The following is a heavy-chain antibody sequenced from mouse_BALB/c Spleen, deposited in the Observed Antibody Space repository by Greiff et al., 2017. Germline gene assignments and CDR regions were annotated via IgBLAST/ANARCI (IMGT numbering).Heavy chain of an antibody. V-gene: IGHV1-7*01. J-gene: IGHJ3*01. Sequence: QVQLKESGAELAKPGAPVKMSCKASGYTFTSYWMHWVKQRPGQGLEWIGYINPSTGYTEYNQKFKDKATLTADKSSSTAYMQLSSLTSEDSAVYYCARLSTMITTRAWLAYWGQGTLVTVSA. CDR2: INPSTGYT. D-gene: IGHD2-4*01. CDR1: GYTFTSYW. CDR3: ARLSTMITTRAWLAY.